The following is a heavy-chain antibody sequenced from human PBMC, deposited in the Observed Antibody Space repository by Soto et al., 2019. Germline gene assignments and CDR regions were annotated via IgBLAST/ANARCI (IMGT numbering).Heavy chain of an antibody. J-gene: IGHJ5*02. Sequence: SETLSLTCTVSGGSITRGGYYWSWIRQHPGKGLEWIGYIYNSGTAYYNPSLKSRVTISVDTSKNQFSLKLTSVTAADTAVYYCARDPAPWGQGTLVTVSS. CDR1: GGSITRGGYY. CDR2: IYNSGTA. CDR3: ARDPAP. V-gene: IGHV4-31*03.